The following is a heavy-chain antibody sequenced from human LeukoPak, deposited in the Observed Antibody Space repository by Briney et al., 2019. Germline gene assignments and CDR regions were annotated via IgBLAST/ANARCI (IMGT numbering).Heavy chain of an antibody. J-gene: IGHJ4*02. D-gene: IGHD7-27*01. CDR3: ARDFRAGDLALDY. CDR1: AGSISNNYY. CDR2: IYYSGST. V-gene: IGHV4-39*07. Sequence: PSETLSLTCAVSAGSISNNYYWGWFRRHPGKGLEWFGSIYYSGSTYYNPSLKSRVTISVDTSKNQFSLEVSSVTAADTAVYYCARDFRAGDLALDYWGQGTLVTVSS.